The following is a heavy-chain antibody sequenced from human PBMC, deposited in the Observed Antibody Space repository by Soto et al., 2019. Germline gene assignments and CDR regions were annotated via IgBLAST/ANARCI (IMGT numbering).Heavy chain of an antibody. CDR1: GGTFSSYA. Sequence: GASVKVSCKASGGTFSSYAISWVRQAPGQGLEWMGGIIPIFGTANYAQKFQGRVTITADESTSTAYMELSSLRSEDTAVYYCAREIWGHIVVVPAASYYGMDVWGQGTTVTVS. CDR3: AREIWGHIVVVPAASYYGMDV. V-gene: IGHV1-69*13. CDR2: IIPIFGTA. D-gene: IGHD2-2*01. J-gene: IGHJ6*02.